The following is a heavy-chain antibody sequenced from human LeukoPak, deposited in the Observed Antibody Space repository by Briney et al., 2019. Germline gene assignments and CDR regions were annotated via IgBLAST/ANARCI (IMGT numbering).Heavy chain of an antibody. Sequence: GGSLRLSCAVSGFTFSNYWMHWVRQAPGKGLVWVSRINTDGSSANYADSVKGRFTISRDNAKNTVYLEMNSLSVEDTATYYCIRDFRSADLWGQGTLVTVTS. CDR3: IRDFRSADL. CDR2: INTDGSSA. CDR1: GFTFSNYW. V-gene: IGHV3-74*01. J-gene: IGHJ5*02.